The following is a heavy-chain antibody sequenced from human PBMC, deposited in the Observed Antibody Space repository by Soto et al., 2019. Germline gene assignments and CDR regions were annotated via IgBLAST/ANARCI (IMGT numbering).Heavy chain of an antibody. CDR3: ARVCRTYYYYYGIDV. D-gene: IGHD2-15*01. J-gene: IGHJ6*02. V-gene: IGHV3-30-3*01. Sequence: QVQLVESGGGVVQPGRSLRLSCAASGFTFSSYAMHWVRQAPGKGLEWVAVISYDGSNKYYADSVKGRFTISRDNSKNTLYLQMNSLRAEDTAVYYCARVCRTYYYYYGIDVRGQGTTVTVSS. CDR1: GFTFSSYA. CDR2: ISYDGSNK.